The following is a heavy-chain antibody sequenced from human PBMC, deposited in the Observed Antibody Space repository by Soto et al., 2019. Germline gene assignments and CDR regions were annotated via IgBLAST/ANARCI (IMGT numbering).Heavy chain of an antibody. CDR1: GFTFTSSA. D-gene: IGHD1-26*01. J-gene: IGHJ3*02. V-gene: IGHV1-58*01. CDR3: AADRKLSGSLTPDAFDI. Sequence: SVKVSCKASGFTFTSSAVQWVRQARGQRLEWIGWIVVGSGNTNYAQKFQERVTITRDMSTSTAYMELSSLRSEDTAVYYCAADRKLSGSLTPDAFDIWGQGAMVTVSS. CDR2: IVVGSGNT.